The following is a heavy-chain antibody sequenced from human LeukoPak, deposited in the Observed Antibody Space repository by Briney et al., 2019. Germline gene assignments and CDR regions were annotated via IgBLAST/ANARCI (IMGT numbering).Heavy chain of an antibody. J-gene: IGHJ4*02. CDR3: ARDGGGYSSGWYFDY. D-gene: IGHD6-19*01. V-gene: IGHV4-34*01. Sequence: SETLSLTCAVYGGSFSGYYWSWIRQPPGKGLEWIGEINHSGSTNYNPSLKSRVTISVDTSKNQFSLKLSSVTAADTAVYYCARDGGGYSSGWYFDYWGQGTLVTVSS. CDR1: GGSFSGYY. CDR2: INHSGST.